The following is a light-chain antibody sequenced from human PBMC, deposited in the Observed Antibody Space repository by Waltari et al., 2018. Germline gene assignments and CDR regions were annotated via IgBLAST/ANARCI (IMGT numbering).Light chain of an antibody. J-gene: IGLJ1*01. CDR2: DVS. Sequence: QSALTQPASVSGSPGQSITISCSGTSSDVGGYNYVSWYQHHTGKAPKLVIYDVSSRPSGVSHRYAGSKSGNTASLTLSGLQGEDEADYYCSSYTSSGTSSNTRVFGTGTTVTVL. CDR3: SSYTSSGTSSNTRV. CDR1: SSDVGGYNY. V-gene: IGLV2-14*03.